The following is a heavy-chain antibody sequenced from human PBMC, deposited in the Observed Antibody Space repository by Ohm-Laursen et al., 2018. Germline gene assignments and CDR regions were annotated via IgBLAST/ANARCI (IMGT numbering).Heavy chain of an antibody. CDR3: ARDRILAAAYNGMDV. Sequence: SLRLSCAASGFTFSSYAITWVRQAPGKGLEWVSVISGGGNDTYYADSVKGRFTISRDISKNTVYLQMDSLRAEDTAVYYCARDRILAAAYNGMDVWGQGTTVTVSS. CDR1: GFTFSSYA. J-gene: IGHJ6*02. CDR2: ISGGGNDT. D-gene: IGHD6-13*01. V-gene: IGHV3-23*01.